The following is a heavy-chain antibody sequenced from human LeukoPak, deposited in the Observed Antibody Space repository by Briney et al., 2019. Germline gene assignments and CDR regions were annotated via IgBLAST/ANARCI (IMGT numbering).Heavy chain of an antibody. V-gene: IGHV1-2*02. CDR2: INPNSGGT. J-gene: IGHJ3*02. CDR1: GYTFSGYY. D-gene: IGHD4-17*01. Sequence: GASVKVSCKASGYTFSGYYLHWVRQAPGQGLEWMGWINPNSGGTNSAQKFQGRVTMTRDTSIITAYMELSRLRSDDTAVYYCASNTVDAFDIWGQGTMVTVSS. CDR3: ASNTVDAFDI.